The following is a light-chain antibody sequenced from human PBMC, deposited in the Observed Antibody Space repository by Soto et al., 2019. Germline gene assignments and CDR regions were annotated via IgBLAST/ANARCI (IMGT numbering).Light chain of an antibody. CDR2: LNT. J-gene: IGLJ1*01. Sequence: QSVLTQPPSVSGAPGQRVTISCTGTSSNIGAGYDVHWYQQPPGAAPKLLIYLNTNRPSGVPGRFSGSKSDTSASLAITGLQAEDEADYYCQSYDSSLSAYVFGSGTKVTVL. CDR1: SSNIGAGYD. V-gene: IGLV1-40*01. CDR3: QSYDSSLSAYV.